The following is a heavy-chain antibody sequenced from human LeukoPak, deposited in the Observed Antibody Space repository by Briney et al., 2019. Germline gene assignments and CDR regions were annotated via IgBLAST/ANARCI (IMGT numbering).Heavy chain of an antibody. V-gene: IGHV3-23*01. D-gene: IGHD2-2*01. CDR1: GFTLSSYA. J-gene: IGHJ6*02. CDR2: ISGSGGST. CDR3: ARAQSADIVVVPAAIEINYYYYYGMDV. Sequence: PGGSLRLSCAASGFTLSSYAMSWVRQAPGKGLEWVSAISGSGGSTYYADSVKGRFTISRDNAKNSLYLQMNSLRAEDTAVYYCARAQSADIVVVPAAIEINYYYYYGMDVWGQGTTVTVSS.